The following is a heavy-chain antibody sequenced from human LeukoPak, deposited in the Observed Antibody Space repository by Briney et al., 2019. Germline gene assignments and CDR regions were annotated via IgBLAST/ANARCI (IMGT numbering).Heavy chain of an antibody. Sequence: GGSLRLSCAASGFTFSSYSMNWVRQAPGKGLEWVSSISSSSSYIYYADSVKGRFTISRDNAKNSLYLQMNSLRAEDTAAYYCARDSYSLYYFDYWGQGTLVTVSS. V-gene: IGHV3-21*01. D-gene: IGHD6-13*01. CDR1: GFTFSSYS. CDR2: ISSSSSYI. CDR3: ARDSYSLYYFDY. J-gene: IGHJ4*02.